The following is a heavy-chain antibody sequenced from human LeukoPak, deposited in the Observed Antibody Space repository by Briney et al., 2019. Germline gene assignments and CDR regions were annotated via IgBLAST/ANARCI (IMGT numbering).Heavy chain of an antibody. CDR3: ARGGGTYYDYVWGSYRYPHAFDI. V-gene: IGHV4-34*01. J-gene: IGHJ3*02. D-gene: IGHD3-16*02. Sequence: SETLSLTCAVYGGSFSGYYWSWIRQPPGKGLEWIGEINHSGSTNYNPSLKSRVTISVDTSKNQFSLKLSSVTAADTAVYYCARGGGTYYDYVWGSYRYPHAFDIWGLGTMVTVSS. CDR2: INHSGST. CDR1: GGSFSGYY.